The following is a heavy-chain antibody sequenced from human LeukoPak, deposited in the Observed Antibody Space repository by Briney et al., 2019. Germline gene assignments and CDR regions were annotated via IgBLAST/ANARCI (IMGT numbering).Heavy chain of an antibody. CDR1: GFTSGDYG. CDR2: INWNGGST. V-gene: IGHV3-20*04. CDR3: ARDWTGYYGSDY. D-gene: IGHD3/OR15-3a*01. Sequence: GGSLRLSCTASGFTSGDYGMSWVRQAPGKGLEWVSGINWNGGSTGYADSVKGRSTISRDNAKNSLYLQMNSLRAEDTALYYCARDWTGYYGSDYWGQGTLVTVSS. J-gene: IGHJ4*02.